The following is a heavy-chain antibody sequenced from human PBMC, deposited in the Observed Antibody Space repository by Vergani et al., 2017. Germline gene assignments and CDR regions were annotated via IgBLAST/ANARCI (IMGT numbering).Heavy chain of an antibody. CDR2: ISSSSSYI. D-gene: IGHD6-6*01. CDR3: ARGAARVFDY. Sequence: EVQLVESGGGLVKPGESLRLSCAASGFTFSNAWMSWVRQAPGKGLEWVSSISSSSSYIYYADSVKGRFTISRDNAKKSLYLQMNSLRAEDTAVYYCARGAARVFDYWGQGTLVTVSS. V-gene: IGHV3-21*01. CDR1: GFTFSNAW. J-gene: IGHJ4*02.